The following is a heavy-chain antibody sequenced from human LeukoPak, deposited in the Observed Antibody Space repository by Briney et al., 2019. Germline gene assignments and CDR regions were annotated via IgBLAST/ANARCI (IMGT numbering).Heavy chain of an antibody. V-gene: IGHV3-33*01. J-gene: IGHJ4*02. CDR3: AREEWFGDYRRYYFDY. D-gene: IGHD3-10*01. CDR1: GLTFRNYG. CDR2: IWYDGSNQ. Sequence: GRSLRLSCAASGLTFRNYGMHWVRQAPGKGLEWVAVIWYDGSNQYYLDSVKGRFTVSRDNSKNTLYLQMNSLRAEDTAVYYCAREEWFGDYRRYYFDYWGQGTLVTVSS.